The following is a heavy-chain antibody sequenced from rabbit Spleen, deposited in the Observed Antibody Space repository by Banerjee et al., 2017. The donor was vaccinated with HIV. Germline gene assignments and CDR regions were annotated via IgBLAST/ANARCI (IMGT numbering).Heavy chain of an antibody. CDR3: ARDGYSRGWGIVLYYFNL. V-gene: IGHV1S40*01. Sequence: QSLEESGGDLVKPGASLTLTCTASGFSFSTSYYMCWVRQAPGKGLEWIACISAGSSGNTYYASWAKGRFTISKTSSTTVTLQMTSLTAADTAAYFCARDGYSRGWGIVLYYFNLWGPGTLVTVS. CDR1: GFSFSTSYY. J-gene: IGHJ4*01. D-gene: IGHD4-1*01. CDR2: ISAGSSGNT.